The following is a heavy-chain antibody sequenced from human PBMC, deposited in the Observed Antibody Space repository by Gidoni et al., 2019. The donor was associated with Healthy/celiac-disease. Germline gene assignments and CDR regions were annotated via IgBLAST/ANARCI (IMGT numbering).Heavy chain of an antibody. Sequence: QVQLQESGPGLVKPSETLSLTCTVSGYSISSGYYWGWIRQPPGKGLEWIGSIYHSGSTYYNPSLKSRVTISVDTSKNQFSLKLSSVTAADTAVYYCARAEGGGYGDFPDWGQGTLVTVSS. D-gene: IGHD4-17*01. J-gene: IGHJ4*02. CDR2: IYHSGST. CDR3: ARAEGGGYGDFPD. CDR1: GYSISSGYY. V-gene: IGHV4-38-2*02.